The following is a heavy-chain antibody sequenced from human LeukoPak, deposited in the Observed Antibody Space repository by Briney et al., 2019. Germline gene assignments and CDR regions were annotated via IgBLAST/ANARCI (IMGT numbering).Heavy chain of an antibody. CDR1: GYTFTGYY. V-gene: IGHV1-2*02. Sequence: ASVKVSCKASGYTFTGYYMHWVRQAPGQGLEWMGWINPNSGGTNYAQKFQGRVTMTRDTSISTAYMELSRLRSDDTAVYYCAREWYYYGSGSYYGDDYWGQGTLVTVSS. CDR2: INPNSGGT. D-gene: IGHD3-10*01. CDR3: AREWYYYGSGSYYGDDY. J-gene: IGHJ4*02.